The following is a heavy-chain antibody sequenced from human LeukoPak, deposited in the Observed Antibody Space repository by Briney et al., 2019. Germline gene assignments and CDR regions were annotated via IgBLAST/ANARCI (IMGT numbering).Heavy chain of an antibody. CDR3: ARGGPFQWELLVY. CDR1: GFTFSSYA. J-gene: IGHJ4*02. Sequence: GGSLRLSCAASGFTFSSYAMHWVRQAPGKGLEYVSVISSNGGSTYYANSVKGRFTIPRDNSKNTLYLQMGSLRAEHMAVYYCARGGPFQWELLVYWGQGTLVTVSS. D-gene: IGHD1-26*01. CDR2: ISSNGGST. V-gene: IGHV3-64*01.